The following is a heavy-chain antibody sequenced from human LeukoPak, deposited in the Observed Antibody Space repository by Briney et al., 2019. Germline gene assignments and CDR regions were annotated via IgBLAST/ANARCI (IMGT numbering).Heavy chain of an antibody. V-gene: IGHV1-2*02. J-gene: IGHJ4*02. Sequence: ASVKVSCKASGYTFTGYYMHWVRQAPGQGLEWMGWTNPNSGGTNYAQKFQGRVTMTRDASISTAYMELSRLRSDDTAVYYCARGGAMTTVTNPRPFFFDYWGQGTLVTVSS. CDR2: TNPNSGGT. CDR3: ARGGAMTTVTNPRPFFFDY. CDR1: GYTFTGYY. D-gene: IGHD4-17*01.